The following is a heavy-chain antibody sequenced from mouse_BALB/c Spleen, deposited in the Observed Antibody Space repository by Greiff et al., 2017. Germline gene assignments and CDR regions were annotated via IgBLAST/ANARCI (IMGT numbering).Heavy chain of an antibody. CDR3: ARGDYYGSILVAY. D-gene: IGHD1-1*01. CDR1: GYTFTSYW. J-gene: IGHJ3*01. CDR2: INPSTGYT. V-gene: IGHV1-7*01. Sequence: QVHVKQSGAELAKPGASVKMSCKASGYTFTSYWMHWVKQRPGQGLEWIGYINPSTGYTEYNQKFKDKATLTADKSSSTAYMQLSSLTSEDSAVYYCARGDYYGSILVAYWGQGTLVTVSA.